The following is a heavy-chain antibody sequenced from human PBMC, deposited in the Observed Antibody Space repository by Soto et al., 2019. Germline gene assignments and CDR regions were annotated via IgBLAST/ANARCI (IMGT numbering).Heavy chain of an antibody. J-gene: IGHJ4*02. CDR2: INSDGRST. CDR3: VRDVPWLESH. V-gene: IGHV3-74*01. Sequence: VQLVESGGGLVQPGGSLRLSCAASGFTFTSYWMHWVRQAPGKGLVWVSRINSDGRSTNYADSVKSRFIISRDNAKSTLSLQMSSLRAEDTAVYYCVRDVPWLESHWGQGTLVTVSS. D-gene: IGHD3-9*01. CDR1: GFTFTSYW.